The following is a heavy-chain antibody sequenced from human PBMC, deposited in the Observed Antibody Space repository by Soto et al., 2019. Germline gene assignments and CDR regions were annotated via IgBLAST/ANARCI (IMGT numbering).Heavy chain of an antibody. CDR2: LSAYNGNT. Sequence: QVQLVQSGAEVRKPGASVKVSCKASGYTFSSYDISWVRQAPGQGLEWMGWLSAYNGNTKYAQKLQGRVTMTTDTSTSTAYMELRSLRFDDTAVYYCSRVEYYGSGSYSYWGQATLVTVSS. D-gene: IGHD3-10*01. CDR1: GYTFSSYD. J-gene: IGHJ4*02. CDR3: SRVEYYGSGSYSY. V-gene: IGHV1-18*01.